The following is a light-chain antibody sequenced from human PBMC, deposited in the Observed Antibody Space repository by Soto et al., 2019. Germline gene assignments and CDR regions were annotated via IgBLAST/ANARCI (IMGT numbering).Light chain of an antibody. J-gene: IGLJ1*01. CDR1: SSDVGCYNL. CDR3: CSYAGTNTFV. Sequence: QSALTRPASVSGSPGQSITISCTGTSSDVGCYNLGSWYQQHPGKAPKLMIYEGNKRPSGVSNRFSGSKSANTASLTISGLQTEDDADYYCCSYAGTNTFVFGTGTKLTVL. CDR2: EGN. V-gene: IGLV2-23*01.